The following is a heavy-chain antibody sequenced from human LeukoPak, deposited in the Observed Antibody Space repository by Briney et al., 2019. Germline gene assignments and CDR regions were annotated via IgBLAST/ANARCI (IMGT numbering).Heavy chain of an antibody. CDR1: GFTFSSYE. Sequence: PGGSLRLSCAASGFTFSSYEMNWVRQAPGKGLEWVSYISSGGSTIYYADSVKGRFTISRDNAKNSLYLQMNSLRAEDTAVYYCASQYYDILTGYYHSFDCWGQGTLVTVSS. CDR3: ASQYYDILTGYYHSFDC. D-gene: IGHD3-9*01. V-gene: IGHV3-48*03. J-gene: IGHJ4*02. CDR2: ISSGGSTI.